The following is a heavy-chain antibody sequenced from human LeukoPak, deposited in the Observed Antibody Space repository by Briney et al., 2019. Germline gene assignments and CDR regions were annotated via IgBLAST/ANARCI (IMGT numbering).Heavy chain of an antibody. CDR2: INHSGST. V-gene: IGHV4-34*01. CDR1: GGSFSGYY. D-gene: IGHD2-2*01. J-gene: IGHJ5*02. CDR3: ARVAEDIVVVPAASGWFDP. Sequence: SETLSLTCAVYGGSFSGYYWSWIRQPPGKGLEWIGEINHSGSTNYNPSLKSRVTISVDTSKSQFSLKLSSVTAADTAVYYCARVAEDIVVVPAASGWFDPWGQGTLVTVSS.